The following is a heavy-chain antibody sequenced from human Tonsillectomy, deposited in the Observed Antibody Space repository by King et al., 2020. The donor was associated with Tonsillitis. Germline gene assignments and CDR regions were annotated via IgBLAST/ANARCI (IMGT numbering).Heavy chain of an antibody. Sequence: VQLVESGGGVVQPGGSLRLSCAASGFTFSSYGMHWVRQAPGKGLEWVAFIRYDGSNKYYTDSVKGRFTISRDNPKNTLYLQMNSLRAEDTAVYYCATTVTTDFDYWGQGTLVTVSS. J-gene: IGHJ4*02. D-gene: IGHD4-17*01. CDR1: GFTFSSYG. V-gene: IGHV3-30*02. CDR3: ATTVTTDFDY. CDR2: IRYDGSNK.